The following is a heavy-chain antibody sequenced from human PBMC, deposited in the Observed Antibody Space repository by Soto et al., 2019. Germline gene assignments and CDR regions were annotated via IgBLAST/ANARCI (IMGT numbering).Heavy chain of an antibody. CDR1: GGTFSSYT. CDR3: ARDGTYRGYDY. Sequence: GASVXVSCKASGGTFSSYTISWVRQAPGQGLEWMGRIIPILGIANYAQKFQGRVTITADKSTSTAYMELSSLRSEDTAVYYCARDGTYRGYDYWGQGTLVTVSS. V-gene: IGHV1-69*04. D-gene: IGHD5-12*01. J-gene: IGHJ4*02. CDR2: IIPILGIA.